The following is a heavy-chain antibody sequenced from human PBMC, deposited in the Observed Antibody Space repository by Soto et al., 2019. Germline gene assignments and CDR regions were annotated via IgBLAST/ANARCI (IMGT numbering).Heavy chain of an antibody. CDR3: ARDTHLYCSSTSCSALDY. J-gene: IGHJ4*02. Sequence: PGGSLRLSCAASGFTFSSYGMHWVRQAPGKGLEWVAVIWYDGSNKYYADSVKGRFTISRDNSKNTLYLQMNSLRAEDTAVYYCARDTHLYCSSTSCSALDYRGQGTLVTVSS. V-gene: IGHV3-33*01. CDR2: IWYDGSNK. CDR1: GFTFSSYG. D-gene: IGHD2-2*01.